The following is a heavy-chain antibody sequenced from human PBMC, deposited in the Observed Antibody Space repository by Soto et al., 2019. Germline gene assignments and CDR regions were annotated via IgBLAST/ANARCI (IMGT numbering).Heavy chain of an antibody. D-gene: IGHD6-13*01. Sequence: QVQLVQSGAEVKKPGASVKVSCKASGYTFTSYGISWVRQAPGQGLEWMGWISAYNGNTNYAQKLQGRVTMTTDTSTSTAYMELRSLRSYDTAVYYCARDLALFIAAAGPQGDYWGQGTRVTVSS. J-gene: IGHJ4*02. CDR3: ARDLALFIAAAGPQGDY. V-gene: IGHV1-18*01. CDR2: ISAYNGNT. CDR1: GYTFTSYG.